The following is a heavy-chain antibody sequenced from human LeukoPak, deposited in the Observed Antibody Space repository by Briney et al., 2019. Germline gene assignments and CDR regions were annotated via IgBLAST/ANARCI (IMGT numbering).Heavy chain of an antibody. CDR3: AKSHIVYCSGGSCYEVDY. D-gene: IGHD2-15*01. CDR2: IRYDGSNK. V-gene: IGHV3-30*02. CDR1: GFTFSSYG. Sequence: GGSLRLSCAASGFTFSSYGMHWVRQAPGKGLEWAAFIRYDGSNKYFADSVKGRFTLSRDNSKNTLYLQMNNLRAEDTAVYYCAKSHIVYCSGGSCYEVDYWDQGTLVTVSS. J-gene: IGHJ4*02.